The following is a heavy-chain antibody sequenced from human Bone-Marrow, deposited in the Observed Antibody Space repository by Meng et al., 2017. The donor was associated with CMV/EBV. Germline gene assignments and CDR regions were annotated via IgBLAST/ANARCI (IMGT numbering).Heavy chain of an antibody. CDR1: GFTFSSYA. D-gene: IGHD2-15*01. CDR2: ISYDGSNK. CDR3: ARDRSSVVVVAADYYFDY. Sequence: GGSLRLSCAASGFTFSSYAMHWVRQAPGKGLEWVAVISYDGSNKYYADSVKGRFTISRDNSKNTLYLQMNSLRAEDTAVYYCARDRSSVVVVAADYYFDYWGQGKLVNVSS. J-gene: IGHJ4*02. V-gene: IGHV3-30-3*01.